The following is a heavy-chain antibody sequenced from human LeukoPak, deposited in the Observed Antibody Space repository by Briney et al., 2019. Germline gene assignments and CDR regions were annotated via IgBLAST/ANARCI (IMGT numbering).Heavy chain of an antibody. CDR3: ARDLVSTVGYFDY. CDR2: INPNSGAT. D-gene: IGHD5/OR15-5a*01. CDR1: GYTFTGYY. V-gene: IGHV1-2*02. Sequence: GASVKVSCKASGYTFTGYYMHWVRQAPGQGLEWMGWINPNSGATNYAQKFQGRATMTRDTSISTAYMELSRLRSDDTAVYYCARDLVSTVGYFDYWGQGTLVTISP. J-gene: IGHJ4*02.